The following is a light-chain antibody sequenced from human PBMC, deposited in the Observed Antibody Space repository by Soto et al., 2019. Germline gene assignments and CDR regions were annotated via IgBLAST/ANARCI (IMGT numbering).Light chain of an antibody. CDR3: SSYTGSSTLV. J-gene: IGLJ3*02. V-gene: IGLV2-8*01. CDR1: SSDVGGYDR. Sequence: QAVVTQPPSASGSPGQSVTISCTGTSSDVGGYDRVSWYQQHPGKVPKLMIYEVSKRPSGVPDRFSASKSGNTASLTISGLQADDEADYYCSSYTGSSTLVFGGGTKLTVL. CDR2: EVS.